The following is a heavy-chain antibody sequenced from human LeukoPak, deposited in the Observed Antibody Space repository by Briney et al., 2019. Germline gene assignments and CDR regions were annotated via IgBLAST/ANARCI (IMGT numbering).Heavy chain of an antibody. V-gene: IGHV3-11*01. CDR3: AKVMGIGIAAAGTD. CDR1: GFTFSDNY. CDR2: ISPSGTDI. Sequence: GGSLRLSCAASGFTFSDNYMTWIRQAPGKGLESVSYISPSGTDISYADSVKGRFTISRDNAKNSLYLQMNSLRAEDTALYYCAKVMGIGIAAAGTDWGQGTLVTVSS. D-gene: IGHD6-13*01. J-gene: IGHJ4*02.